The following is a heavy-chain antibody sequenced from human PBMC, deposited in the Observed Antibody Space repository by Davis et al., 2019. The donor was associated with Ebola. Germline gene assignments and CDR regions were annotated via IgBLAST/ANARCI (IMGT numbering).Heavy chain of an antibody. CDR3: AKDNGMSVTCVDF. CDR1: GGSISSSN. D-gene: IGHD5/OR15-5a*01. J-gene: IGHJ4*02. V-gene: IGHV3-23*01. Sequence: ETLSLTCAVSGGSISSSNWWSWVRQAPGKGLEWVSTISASGRTVEYAASMKGRFTISRDNSKNTLYLEMDSLRADDTAVYYCAKDNGMSVTCVDFWGQGTLVTVSS. CDR2: ISASGRTV.